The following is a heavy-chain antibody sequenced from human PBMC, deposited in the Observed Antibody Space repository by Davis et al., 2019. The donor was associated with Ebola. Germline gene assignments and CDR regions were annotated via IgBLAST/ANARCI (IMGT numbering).Heavy chain of an antibody. D-gene: IGHD4-17*01. V-gene: IGHV1-18*01. Sequence: SVKVSCKASRCSFLRYFISWVRQAPGQRLEWMGWISAYNGNTNYAQKLQGRVTMTTDTSTSTAYMELRSLRSEDTAVYYCERGRSLFDYWGQGTLV. CDR1: RCSFLRYF. CDR2: ISAYNGNT. CDR3: ERGRSLFDY. J-gene: IGHJ4*02.